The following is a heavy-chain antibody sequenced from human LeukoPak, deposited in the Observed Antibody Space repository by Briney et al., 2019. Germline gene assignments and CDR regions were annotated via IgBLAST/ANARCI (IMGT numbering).Heavy chain of an antibody. Sequence: PGGSLRLSCAASGFTFSSYEMNWVRQPPGKGLEWIGSIYYSGSTYYNPSLKSRVTISVDTSKNQFSLKLSSVTAADTAVYYCARRSVVAAMGWFDPWGQGTLVTVSS. D-gene: IGHD2-15*01. V-gene: IGHV4-39*01. CDR1: GFTFSSYE. CDR2: IYYSGST. CDR3: ARRSVVAAMGWFDP. J-gene: IGHJ5*02.